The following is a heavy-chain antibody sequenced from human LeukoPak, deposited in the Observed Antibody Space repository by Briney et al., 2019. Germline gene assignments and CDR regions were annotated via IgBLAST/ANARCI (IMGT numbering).Heavy chain of an antibody. CDR3: ATQPGKAAFFDY. V-gene: IGHV4-59*01. Sequence: SETPSLTCTVSGGSIRRYYLSWIRQPPGEGLEWIGYIYYSGSTNYNPSLKSRVTISVDTSKNQFSLKLSSVTAADTAVYYCATQPGKAAFFDYWGQGTLVTVSS. CDR2: IYYSGST. J-gene: IGHJ4*02. D-gene: IGHD2-15*01. CDR1: GGSIRRYY.